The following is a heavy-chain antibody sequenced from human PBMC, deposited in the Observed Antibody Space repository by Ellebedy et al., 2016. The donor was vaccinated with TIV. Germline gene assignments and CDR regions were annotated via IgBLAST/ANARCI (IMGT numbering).Heavy chain of an antibody. CDR2: VYYSGNT. V-gene: IGHV4-61*01. D-gene: IGHD3-10*01. J-gene: IGHJ6*02. Sequence: PSETLSLTCNVSGGSVSSLSDYWSWIRQPPGTGLEWIGYVYYSGNTNYNPSLKSWVTISADTSKNQFSLRLKSVTAADTALYFCARGYGTGRYGLDVWGQGTTVTVS. CDR1: GGSVSSLSDY. CDR3: ARGYGTGRYGLDV.